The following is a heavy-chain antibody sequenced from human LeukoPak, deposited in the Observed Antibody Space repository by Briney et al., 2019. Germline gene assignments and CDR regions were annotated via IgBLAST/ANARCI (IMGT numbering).Heavy chain of an antibody. J-gene: IGHJ3*02. Sequence: KPSETLSLTCTVSGGSISSYYWSWIRQPPGKGLEWIGYIYYSGSTNYNPSLKSRVTISVDTSKNQFSLKLSSVTAADTAVYYCARGFASAYCGGDCYWGVAFDIWGQGTVVTVSS. D-gene: IGHD2-21*02. CDR2: IYYSGST. CDR1: GGSISSYY. CDR3: ARGFASAYCGGDCYWGVAFDI. V-gene: IGHV4-59*08.